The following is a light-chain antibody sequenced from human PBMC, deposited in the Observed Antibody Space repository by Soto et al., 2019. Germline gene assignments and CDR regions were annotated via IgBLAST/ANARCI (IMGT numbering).Light chain of an antibody. CDR3: AAWDDSLSGRGV. Sequence: VLTQPPSASGTPGQRVTISCSGSSSNIGSNYVYWYQQLPGTAPKLLIYRNNQRPSGVPDRFSGSKSGTSASLAISGLRSEDEADYYCAAWDDSLSGRGVFGTGTKVTV. V-gene: IGLV1-47*01. CDR2: RNN. CDR1: SSNIGSNY. J-gene: IGLJ1*01.